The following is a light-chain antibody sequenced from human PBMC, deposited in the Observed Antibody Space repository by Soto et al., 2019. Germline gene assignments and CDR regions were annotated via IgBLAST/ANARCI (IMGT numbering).Light chain of an antibody. CDR2: DVS. CDR3: QQYKSYSWT. J-gene: IGKJ1*01. V-gene: IGKV1-5*01. Sequence: DIQMTQSPSTLSATAGDRVTIACRASQSISRKLAWYQQKPGKAPRVLMYDVSTLESGVPSRFRGSGSGTEFTLTINSLQPDDYATYYCQQYKSYSWTFGHGTKVDIK. CDR1: QSISRK.